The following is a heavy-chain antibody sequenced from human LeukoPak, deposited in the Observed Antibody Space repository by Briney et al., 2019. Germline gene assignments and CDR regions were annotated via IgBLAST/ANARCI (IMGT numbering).Heavy chain of an antibody. CDR3: AREKPNYYDSSGYYFVGAFDI. CDR1: GGSISSGSYY. CDR2: IYTSGST. V-gene: IGHV4-61*02. Sequence: PSETLSLTCTVSGGSISSGSYYWSWIRQPAGKGLEWIGRIYTSGSTNYNPSLKSRVTISVDTSKNQFSLRLSSVTAADTAVYYCAREKPNYYDSSGYYFVGAFDIWGQGTMVTVSS. D-gene: IGHD3-22*01. J-gene: IGHJ3*02.